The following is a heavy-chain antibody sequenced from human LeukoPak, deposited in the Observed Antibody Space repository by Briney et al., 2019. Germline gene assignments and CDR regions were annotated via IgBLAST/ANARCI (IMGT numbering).Heavy chain of an antibody. Sequence: SETLSLTCTVSGGSISSGSYYWSWIRQPAGKGLEWIGRIYTSGSTNYNPSLKSRVTISVDTSKNQFSLKLSSVTAADTAVYYCARGIVLMVYAEYYFDYWGRGTLVTVSS. CDR3: ARGIVLMVYAEYYFDY. J-gene: IGHJ4*02. CDR2: IYTSGST. V-gene: IGHV4-61*02. D-gene: IGHD2-8*01. CDR1: GGSISSGSYY.